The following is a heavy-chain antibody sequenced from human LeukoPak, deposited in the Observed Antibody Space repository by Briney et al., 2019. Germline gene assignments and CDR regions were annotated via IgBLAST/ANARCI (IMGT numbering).Heavy chain of an antibody. CDR1: GFTFSSYW. J-gene: IGHJ4*02. V-gene: IGHV3-7*01. D-gene: IGHD3-22*01. CDR2: IKQDGSEK. CDR3: AKDFKYAFGYDSSGPDY. Sequence: GGSLRLSCAASGFTFSSYWMSWVRQAPGKGLEWVANIKQDGSEKYYVDSVKGRFTISRDNAKNSLYLQMNSLRAEDTAVYYCAKDFKYAFGYDSSGPDYWGQGTLVTVSS.